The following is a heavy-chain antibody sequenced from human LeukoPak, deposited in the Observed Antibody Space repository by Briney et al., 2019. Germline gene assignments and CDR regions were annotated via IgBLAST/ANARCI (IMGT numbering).Heavy chain of an antibody. D-gene: IGHD2-2*01. Sequence: GGSLRLSCAASGFTFSSYAMSWVRQAPGKGLEWVSAISGSGGSTYYADSVKGRFTISRDNSKNTLYLQMNSLRAEDTAVYYCARGPRDQLLFNWGQGTLVTVSS. CDR2: ISGSGGST. CDR1: GFTFSSYA. CDR3: ARGPRDQLLFN. J-gene: IGHJ4*02. V-gene: IGHV3-23*01.